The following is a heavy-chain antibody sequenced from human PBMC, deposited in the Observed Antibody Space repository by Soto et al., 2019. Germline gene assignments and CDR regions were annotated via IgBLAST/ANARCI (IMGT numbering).Heavy chain of an antibody. CDR3: ARNYDYVWGSYRLSYYYYGMDV. J-gene: IGHJ6*02. CDR2: MNPNSGNT. Sequence: ASVKVSCKASGYTFTSYDINWVRQATGQGLEWMGWMNPNSGNTGYAQKFQGRVTMTRNTSISTAYMELSSLRSEDTAVYYCARNYDYVWGSYRLSYYYYGMDVWGQGTTVTAP. V-gene: IGHV1-8*01. CDR1: GYTFTSYD. D-gene: IGHD3-16*02.